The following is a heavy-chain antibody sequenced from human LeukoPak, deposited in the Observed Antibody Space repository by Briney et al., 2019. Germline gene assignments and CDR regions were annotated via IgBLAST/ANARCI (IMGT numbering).Heavy chain of an antibody. D-gene: IGHD2-15*01. Sequence: GASVKVSCKASGYTFTGYYIHWVRQAPGQGLEWMGWIYSNNGGTDYAQKFQGRVTMTRDTSISTAYMEVSRVRSDDTAVYYCARGFRTGDMTTFAHWGQGTLVTVPS. J-gene: IGHJ4*02. CDR3: ARGFRTGDMTTFAH. CDR2: IYSNNGGT. CDR1: GYTFTGYY. V-gene: IGHV1-2*02.